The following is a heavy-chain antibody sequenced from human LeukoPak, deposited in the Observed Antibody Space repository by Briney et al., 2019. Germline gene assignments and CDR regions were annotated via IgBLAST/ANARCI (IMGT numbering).Heavy chain of an antibody. CDR2: IYISGST. CDR3: ASHYYYDSSGYSFDY. V-gene: IGHV4-4*07. CDR1: GGSISSYY. J-gene: IGHJ4*02. Sequence: SETLSLTCSVSGGSISSYYWSWIRQPAGKGLEWIGRIYISGSTNYNPSLKSRVTMSVDTSKNQFSLKLSSVTAAGTAVYYCASHYYYDSSGYSFDYWGQGTLVTVSS. D-gene: IGHD3-22*01.